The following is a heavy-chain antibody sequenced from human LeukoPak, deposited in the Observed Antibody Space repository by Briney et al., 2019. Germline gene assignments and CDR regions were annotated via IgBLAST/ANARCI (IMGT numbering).Heavy chain of an antibody. CDR2: IASETYGGTA. V-gene: IGHV3-49*04. J-gene: IGHJ4*02. CDR1: GFPFSDYG. Sequence: GGSLRLSCAASGFPFSDYGMHWVRQAPGKGLEWVGFIASETYGGTAEYAASVKGRFTISRDDSKSIAYLQMNSLKTEDTAVYYCTRDQTPYYWGQGTLVTVSS. CDR3: TRDQTPYY.